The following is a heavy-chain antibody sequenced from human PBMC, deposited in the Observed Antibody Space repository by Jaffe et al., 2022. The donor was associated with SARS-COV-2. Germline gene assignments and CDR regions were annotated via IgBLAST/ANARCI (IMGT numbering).Heavy chain of an antibody. CDR2: IYYSGST. CDR1: GGSISSSSYY. CDR3: ARQVLSYSSSWYDGDWFDP. Sequence: QLQLQESGPGLVKPSETLSLTCTVSGGSISSSSYYWGWIRQPPGKGLEWIGSIYYSGSTYYNPSLKSRVTISVDTSKNQFSLKLSSVTAADTAVYYCARQVLSYSSSWYDGDWFDPWGQGTLVTVSS. D-gene: IGHD6-13*01. V-gene: IGHV4-39*01. J-gene: IGHJ5*02.